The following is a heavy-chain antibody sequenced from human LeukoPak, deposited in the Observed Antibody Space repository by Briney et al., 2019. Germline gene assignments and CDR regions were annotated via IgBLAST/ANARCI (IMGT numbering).Heavy chain of an antibody. CDR2: ISSSGYNK. CDR3: ARSTSFDY. D-gene: IGHD2-2*01. Sequence: GGSLRLSCAVSGFTVSDYDMSWIRQAPGEGLEWVSYISSSGYNKYYADSVKGRFTISRDNAKNSLYLQMNSLRAEDTAVYYCARSTSFDYWGQGTLVTVSS. V-gene: IGHV3-11*01. CDR1: GFTVSDYD. J-gene: IGHJ4*02.